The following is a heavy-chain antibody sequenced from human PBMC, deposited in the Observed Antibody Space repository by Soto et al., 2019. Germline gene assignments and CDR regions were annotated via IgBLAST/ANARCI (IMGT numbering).Heavy chain of an antibody. V-gene: IGHV4-59*12. Sequence: SETLSLTCTVSGGSISSYYWSWIRQPPGKGLEWIGYIYYSGSTNYNPSLKSRVTISVDTSKNQFSLKLSSVTAADTAVYYCARDSRSGYYLDYWGQGTLVTVSS. CDR1: GGSISSYY. CDR2: IYYSGST. CDR3: ARDSRSGYYLDY. J-gene: IGHJ4*02. D-gene: IGHD3-22*01.